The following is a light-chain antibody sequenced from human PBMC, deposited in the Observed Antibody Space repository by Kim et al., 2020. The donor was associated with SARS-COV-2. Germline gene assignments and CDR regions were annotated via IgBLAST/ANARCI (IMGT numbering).Light chain of an antibody. J-gene: IGKJ4*01. CDR1: QSVKNN. Sequence: IVMTQSPATLSVSPGERVTLSCRASQSVKNNLAWYQQRPGQAPRLLFYGASTRATDISARFSGSGSGTEFTLTIRSLQSEDLAVYYCQQYNDWPLLTFGGGTKVDIK. V-gene: IGKV3-15*01. CDR3: QQYNDWPLLT. CDR2: GAS.